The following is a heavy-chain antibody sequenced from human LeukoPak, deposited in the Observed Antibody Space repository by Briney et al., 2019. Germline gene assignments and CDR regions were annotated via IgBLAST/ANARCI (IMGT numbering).Heavy chain of an antibody. D-gene: IGHD3-10*01. CDR3: ARVLITLGNAFDI. CDR2: IYHSGST. CDR1: GGSISSGNW. V-gene: IGHV4-4*02. J-gene: IGHJ3*02. Sequence: SETLSLTCAVSGGSISSGNWWSWVRQPPGKGLEWIGEIYHSGSTYYNPSLKSRVTISVDTSKNQFSLKLSSVTAADTAVYYCARVLITLGNAFDIWGQGTMVTVSS.